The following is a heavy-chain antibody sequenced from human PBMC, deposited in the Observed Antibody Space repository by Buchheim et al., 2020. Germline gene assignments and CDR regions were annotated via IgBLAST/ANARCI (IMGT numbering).Heavy chain of an antibody. V-gene: IGHV3-30*03. CDR3: ARELHGSGSYSDYYYYGMDV. J-gene: IGHJ6*02. CDR1: GFTFSSYG. D-gene: IGHD3-10*01. CDR2: ISYDGSNK. Sequence: QVQLVESGGGVVQPGRSLRLSCAASGFTFSSYGMHWVRQAPGKGLEWVAVISYDGSNKYYADSVKGRFTISRDNSKNTLYLQMNSLRAEDTAVYYCARELHGSGSYSDYYYYGMDVWGQGTT.